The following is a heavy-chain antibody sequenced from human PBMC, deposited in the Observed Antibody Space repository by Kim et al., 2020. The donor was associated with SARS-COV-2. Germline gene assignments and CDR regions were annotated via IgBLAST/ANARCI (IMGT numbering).Heavy chain of an antibody. V-gene: IGHV4-34*01. CDR1: GGSFSGYY. J-gene: IGHJ4*02. D-gene: IGHD3-9*01. CDR2: INHSGST. CDR3: ARMYGRYFDQ. Sequence: SETLSLTCAVYGGSFSGYYWSWIRQPPGKGLEWIGEINHSGSTNYNPSLKSRVTISVDTSKNQFSLKLSSVTAADTAVYYCARMYGRYFDQWGQGTLVTV.